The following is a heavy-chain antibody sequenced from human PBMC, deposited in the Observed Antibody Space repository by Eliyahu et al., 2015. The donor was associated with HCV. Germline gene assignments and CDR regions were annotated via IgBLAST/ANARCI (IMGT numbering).Heavy chain of an antibody. Sequence: GKGLEWVSSISSSSSYIYYADSVKGRFTISRDNAKNSLYLQMNSLRAEDTAVYYCARPIFGDDSSGYYLPRYYYGMDVWGQGTTVTVSS. J-gene: IGHJ6*02. CDR2: ISSSSSYI. V-gene: IGHV3-21*01. CDR3: ARPIFGDDSSGYYLPRYYYGMDV. D-gene: IGHD3-22*01.